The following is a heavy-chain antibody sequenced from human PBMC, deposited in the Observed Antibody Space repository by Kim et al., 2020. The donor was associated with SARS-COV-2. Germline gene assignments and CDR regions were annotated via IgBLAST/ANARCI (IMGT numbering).Heavy chain of an antibody. Sequence: GNGITIYSQKCQGRVTFTTDTSASTAYMELSFLRSEDSAVYYCLGGFYFDYWGQGTLVTVSS. CDR3: LGGFYFDY. V-gene: IGHV1-3*01. D-gene: IGHD3-16*01. CDR2: GNGIT. J-gene: IGHJ4*02.